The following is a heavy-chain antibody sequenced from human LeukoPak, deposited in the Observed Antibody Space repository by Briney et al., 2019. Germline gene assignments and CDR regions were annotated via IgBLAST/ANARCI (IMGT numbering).Heavy chain of an antibody. CDR3: ERCGYSYGSEFDY. D-gene: IGHD5-18*01. CDR1: GGSISSYY. V-gene: IGHV4-59*01. CDR2: IYYSGST. J-gene: IGHJ4*02. Sequence: SETLSLTCTVSGGSISSYYWSWIRQPPGKGLEWIGYIYYSGSTNYNPSLKSRVTISVDTSKNQFSLKLSSVTAADTAVYYCERCGYSYGSEFDYWGQGTLVTVSP.